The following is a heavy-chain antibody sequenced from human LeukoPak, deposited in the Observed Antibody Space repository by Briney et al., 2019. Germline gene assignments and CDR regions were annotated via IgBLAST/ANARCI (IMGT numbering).Heavy chain of an antibody. CDR2: INHSGST. V-gene: IGHV4-34*01. CDR3: ARGSSGYYRAFFDY. Sequence: PSETLSLTCAVYGGSFSGYYWSWIRQPPGKGLEWIGEINHSGSTNYNPSLKSRVTISVDTSKNQFSLKLSSVTAADTAVYYCARGSSGYYRAFFDYWGQGTLVTVSS. J-gene: IGHJ4*02. CDR1: GGSFSGYY. D-gene: IGHD3-22*01.